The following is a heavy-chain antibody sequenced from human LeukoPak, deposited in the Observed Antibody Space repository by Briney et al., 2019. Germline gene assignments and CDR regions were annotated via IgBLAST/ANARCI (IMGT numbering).Heavy chain of an antibody. Sequence: GGSLRLSCAASGFTFSSYSMNWVRQAPGKGLEWVSSISSSSSYIYYADSVKGRFTISRDNAKNSPYLQMNSLRAEDTAVYYCARAYSSRAYLFDYWGQGTLVTVSS. J-gene: IGHJ4*02. V-gene: IGHV3-21*01. CDR2: ISSSSSYI. CDR3: ARAYSSRAYLFDY. D-gene: IGHD6-19*01. CDR1: GFTFSSYS.